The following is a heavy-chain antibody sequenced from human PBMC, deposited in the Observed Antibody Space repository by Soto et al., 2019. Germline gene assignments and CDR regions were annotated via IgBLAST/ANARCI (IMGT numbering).Heavy chain of an antibody. D-gene: IGHD2-21*02. CDR3: AKYGHGDHDDAFDI. CDR1: DGSISSSRCY. J-gene: IGHJ3*02. Sequence: QLQLQESGPGLVKSSETLSLTCTVSDGSISSSRCYWGWIRQPPGKGLEWIGRIYYSGRTNYNPSLKSRDSISVDTSKNPYRLKLSSVTAADTAVNYCAKYGHGDHDDAFDIWGQGTMVTVS. V-gene: IGHV4-39*02. CDR2: IYYSGRT.